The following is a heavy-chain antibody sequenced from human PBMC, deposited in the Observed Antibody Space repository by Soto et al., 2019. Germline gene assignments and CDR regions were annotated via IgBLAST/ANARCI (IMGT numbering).Heavy chain of an antibody. V-gene: IGHV3-30*18. D-gene: IGHD1-1*01. J-gene: IGHJ4*02. CDR1: GFTFSSYG. Sequence: QVQLVESGGGVVQPGRSLRLSCAASGFTFSSYGMHWVRQAPGKGLEWVTVISYDGKVAYYADSVKGRFTISRDNSKNTLYLQMNSLXTEDTAMYYCAKEGPITNWYFDYWGQGTLVTVSS. CDR3: AKEGPITNWYFDY. CDR2: ISYDGKVA.